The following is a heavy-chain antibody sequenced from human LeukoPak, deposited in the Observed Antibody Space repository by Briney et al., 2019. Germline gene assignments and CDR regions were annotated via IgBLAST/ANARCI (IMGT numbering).Heavy chain of an antibody. Sequence: GASVKVSCKASGGTFDNSAINWVRQAPGQGLEWMGRIIPILNIPNYAQKLQGRVTIAADKSTSTAYMELRSLRSDDTAVYYCARDAHRDVPTGTVTTLMNGMDVWGQGTTVTVSS. V-gene: IGHV1-69*04. CDR2: IIPILNIP. CDR3: ARDAHRDVPTGTVTTLMNGMDV. CDR1: GGTFDNSA. J-gene: IGHJ6*02. D-gene: IGHD4-17*01.